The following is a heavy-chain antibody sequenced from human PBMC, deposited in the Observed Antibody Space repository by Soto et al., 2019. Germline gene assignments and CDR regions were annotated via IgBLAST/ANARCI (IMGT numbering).Heavy chain of an antibody. CDR2: ISGSGGST. Sequence: GGSLRLSCAASGFTFSSYAMSWVRQAPGKGLEWVSAISGSGGSTYYADSVKGRFTISRDNSKNTLYLQMNSLRAEDTAVYYCAKHYGSGSYYNGDYYYGMDVWGQGTTVTVSS. J-gene: IGHJ6*02. D-gene: IGHD3-10*01. V-gene: IGHV3-23*01. CDR1: GFTFSSYA. CDR3: AKHYGSGSYYNGDYYYGMDV.